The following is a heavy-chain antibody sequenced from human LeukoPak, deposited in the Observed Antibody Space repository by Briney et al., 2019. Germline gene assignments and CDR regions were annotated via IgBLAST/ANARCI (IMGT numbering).Heavy chain of an antibody. V-gene: IGHV3-21*01. CDR3: VRDPHIVVVPAARVYYFDY. D-gene: IGHD2-2*01. Sequence: GGSLRLSCAASGFTFNTYSMNWVRQAPGKGLEWVPSISSRSSYYIYYADSVKGRFTISGDNAKNSLYLQMDSLRAEDTAVYYCVRDPHIVVVPAARVYYFDYWGQGTLVTVSS. CDR2: ISSRSSYYI. CDR1: GFTFNTYS. J-gene: IGHJ4*02.